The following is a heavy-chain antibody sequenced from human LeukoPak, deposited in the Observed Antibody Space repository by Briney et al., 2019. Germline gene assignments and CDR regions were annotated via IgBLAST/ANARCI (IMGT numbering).Heavy chain of an antibody. Sequence: SETLSLTCSVSGGSISSSTYYWGWIRQPPGKGLEWIGSIYYSESTYYNPSLKSRVTISVDTSKNQFSLKLNSVTAADTAVYYCARHDYGDYSSFDYWGQGTLVTVSS. J-gene: IGHJ4*02. CDR1: GGSISSSTYY. CDR3: ARHDYGDYSSFDY. V-gene: IGHV4-39*01. D-gene: IGHD4-17*01. CDR2: IYYSEST.